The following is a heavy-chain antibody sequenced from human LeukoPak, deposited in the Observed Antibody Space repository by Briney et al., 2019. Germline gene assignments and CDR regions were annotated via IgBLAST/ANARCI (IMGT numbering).Heavy chain of an antibody. V-gene: IGHV1-69*01. CDR1: GGTFSSYA. CDR3: ARDNGVVAATYFDY. D-gene: IGHD2-15*01. J-gene: IGHJ4*02. CDR2: IIPIFGTA. Sequence: SVKVSCKASGGTFSSYAISWVRQAPGQGLEWMGGIIPIFGTANYAQKFQGRVTITADESTSTAYMELSSLRSEDTAVYYCARDNGVVAATYFDYWGQGTLVTVSS.